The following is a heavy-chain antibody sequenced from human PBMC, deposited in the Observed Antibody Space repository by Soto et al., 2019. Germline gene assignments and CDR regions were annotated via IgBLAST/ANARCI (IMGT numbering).Heavy chain of an antibody. J-gene: IGHJ2*01. CDR2: INHSGST. V-gene: IGHV4-34*01. CDR3: AREQYQLLLGRYFDL. D-gene: IGHD2-2*01. Sequence: QVQLQQWGAGLLKPSETLSLTCAVYGGSFSGYYWSWIRQPPGKGLEWIGEINHSGSTNYNPSLKSRVTISVDTSKNQFSLKLSSVTAADTAVYYCAREQYQLLLGRYFDLWGRGTLVTVSS. CDR1: GGSFSGYY.